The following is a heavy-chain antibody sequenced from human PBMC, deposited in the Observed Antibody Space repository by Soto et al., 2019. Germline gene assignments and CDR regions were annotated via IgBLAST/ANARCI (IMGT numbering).Heavy chain of an antibody. CDR1: GGSINTFY. CDR2: IFSSGST. V-gene: IGHV4-4*07. Sequence: SETLSLTCTVSGGSINTFYWSWVRQPAGKGLEWIGRIFSSGSTSFNPSLESRVAMSVDTSKNHFSLNLSSVTAADMAVYYCARGGSYSAYNFAHGIQLWSLDFWGQGALVTVYS. J-gene: IGHJ4*02. CDR3: ARGGSYSAYNFAHGIQLWSLDF. D-gene: IGHD5-12*01.